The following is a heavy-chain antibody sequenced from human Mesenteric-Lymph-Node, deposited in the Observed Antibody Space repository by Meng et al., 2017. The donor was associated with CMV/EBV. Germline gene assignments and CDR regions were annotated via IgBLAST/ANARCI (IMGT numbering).Heavy chain of an antibody. J-gene: IGHJ5*02. CDR1: SVSSSNYY. D-gene: IGHD2-2*01. CDR3: ARDFSCSSDNCYQGIDP. Sequence: SVSSSNYYWTWIRQPTGKGLEWIGYIYYGGSTNYNPSLKSRVTISVDTSKNQFSLKLSSVTAADTAVYFCARDFSCSSDNCYQGIDPWGQGTLVTVSS. V-gene: IGHV4-61*01. CDR2: IYYGGST.